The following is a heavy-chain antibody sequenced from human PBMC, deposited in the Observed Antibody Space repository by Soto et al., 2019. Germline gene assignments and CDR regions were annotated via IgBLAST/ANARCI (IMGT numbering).Heavy chain of an antibody. J-gene: IGHJ3*02. V-gene: IGHV1-69*12. D-gene: IGHD4-17*01. Sequence: QVQLVQSGAEVKKPGSSVKVSCKASEGTFSSYAISWVRQAPGQGLEWMGGIIPIFGTANYAQKFQGRVTITADESTSTAYMELSSLRSEDTAVYYCARSQIAYGGNSDAFDIWGQGTMVTVSS. CDR2: IIPIFGTA. CDR3: ARSQIAYGGNSDAFDI. CDR1: EGTFSSYA.